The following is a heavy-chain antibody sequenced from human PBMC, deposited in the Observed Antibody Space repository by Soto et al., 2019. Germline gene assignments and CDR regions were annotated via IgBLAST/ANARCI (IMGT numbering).Heavy chain of an antibody. CDR3: VRQTCSGTSCYSWFGP. V-gene: IGHV3-48*01. CDR2: VSLDSDSI. Sequence: GSLRLSCRASGSDFSTYSMNWVRQAPGQGLEWIAYVSLDSDSIQYADSVKGRFTISRDDAENSLYLQMDSLTPDDTAIYYCVRQTCSGTSCYSWFGPWGQGSLVTVSS. D-gene: IGHD2-2*01. CDR1: GSDFSTYS. J-gene: IGHJ5*02.